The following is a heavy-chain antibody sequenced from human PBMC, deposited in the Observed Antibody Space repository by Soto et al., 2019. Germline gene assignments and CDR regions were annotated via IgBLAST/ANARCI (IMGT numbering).Heavy chain of an antibody. CDR1: GGSFSGYY. CDR2: INHSGSN. Sequence: QVQLQQWGAGLLKPSETLSLTCAVYGGSFSGYYWSWIRQPPGKGLEWIGEINHSGSNNYNPSLKSRVTISVDTCKNQFSLKLRAVTAADTAAYYCARGIGHFDYWGQGTLVTVSS. V-gene: IGHV4-34*01. J-gene: IGHJ4*02. CDR3: ARGIGHFDY.